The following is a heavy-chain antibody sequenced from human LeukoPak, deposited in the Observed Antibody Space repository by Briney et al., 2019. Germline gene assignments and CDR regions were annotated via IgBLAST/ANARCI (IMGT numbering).Heavy chain of an antibody. V-gene: IGHV1-18*01. CDR2: ISAYNGNT. J-gene: IGHJ5*02. D-gene: IGHD6-19*01. CDR1: GYTFTSYG. CDR3: ARDASIGIAVAGSTNWFDP. Sequence: EASVKVSCKASGYTFTSYGISWVRQAPGQGLEWMGWISAYNGNTNYAQKLQGRVTMTTDTSTSTAYMELRSLRSADTAVYYCARDASIGIAVAGSTNWFDPWGQGTLVTVSS.